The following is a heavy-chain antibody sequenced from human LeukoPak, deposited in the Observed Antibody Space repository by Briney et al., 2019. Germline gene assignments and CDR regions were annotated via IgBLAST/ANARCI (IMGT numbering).Heavy chain of an antibody. V-gene: IGHV4-4*07. J-gene: IGHJ4*02. CDR1: GGSISSYY. Sequence: SETLSLTCTVSGGSISSYYWSWIRQPAGKGLEWIGRIYTSGSTNYNPSLKSRVTMSVATSKNQFSLKLSSVTAADTAVYYCAGGYYDFWSGFVDYWGQGTLVTVSS. D-gene: IGHD3-3*01. CDR3: AGGYYDFWSGFVDY. CDR2: IYTSGST.